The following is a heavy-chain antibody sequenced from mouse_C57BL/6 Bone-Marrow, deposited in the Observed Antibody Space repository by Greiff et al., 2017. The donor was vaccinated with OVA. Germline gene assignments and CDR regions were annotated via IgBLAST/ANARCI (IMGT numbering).Heavy chain of an antibody. CDR2: IDPSDSYT. V-gene: IGHV1-50*01. Sequence: QVQLKESGAELVKPGASVKMSCKASGYTFTSYWMQWVKQRPGQGLEWIGEIDPSDSYTNYNQKFKGKATLTVDTSSSTAYMQLSSLTSEDSAVYYCASGLGRRDYFDYWGQGTTLTVSS. CDR1: GYTFTSYW. CDR3: ASGLGRRDYFDY. J-gene: IGHJ2*01. D-gene: IGHD4-1*01.